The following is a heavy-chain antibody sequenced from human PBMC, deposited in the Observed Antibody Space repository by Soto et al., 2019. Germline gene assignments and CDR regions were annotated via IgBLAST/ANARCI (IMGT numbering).Heavy chain of an antibody. Sequence: QVQLVQSGAEVRRPGTSVMVSCKTSGYTFTDYDINWVRQATGQGLEWMGWMNPNSGNTGYAQKFQGRVSMNRNTATSTAYMELSSLRSDDTAIYYCARDSSTTNPVWGQGTMVTVSS. CDR1: GYTFTDYD. CDR2: MNPNSGNT. V-gene: IGHV1-8*01. CDR3: ARDSSTTNPV. J-gene: IGHJ3*01. D-gene: IGHD2-2*01.